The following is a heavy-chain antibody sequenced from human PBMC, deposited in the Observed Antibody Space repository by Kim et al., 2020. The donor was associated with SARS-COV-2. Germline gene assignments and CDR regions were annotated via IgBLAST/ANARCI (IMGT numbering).Heavy chain of an antibody. D-gene: IGHD1-26*01. Sequence: YAGSGQGRFTISRDNAKNSLYLQMNSLRAEDTAVYYCARAGLSTVGPFDYWGQGTLVTVSS. V-gene: IGHV3-11*04. J-gene: IGHJ4*02. CDR3: ARAGLSTVGPFDY.